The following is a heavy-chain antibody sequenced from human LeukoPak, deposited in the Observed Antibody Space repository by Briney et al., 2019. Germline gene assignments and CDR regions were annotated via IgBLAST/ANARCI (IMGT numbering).Heavy chain of an antibody. CDR3: ARDYIVPAGPYQFDY. CDR1: GFTFSTYS. J-gene: IGHJ4*02. CDR2: VSNDGNNK. V-gene: IGHV3-30-3*01. Sequence: PGGSLRRSCAASGFTFSTYSMHWVRQAPGKGLEWVAVVSNDGNNKYYADSMKGRFTISRDNSKNTLYLQIDSLRVEDTALYYCARDYIVPAGPYQFDYWGQGTLVTVSS. D-gene: IGHD2-2*01.